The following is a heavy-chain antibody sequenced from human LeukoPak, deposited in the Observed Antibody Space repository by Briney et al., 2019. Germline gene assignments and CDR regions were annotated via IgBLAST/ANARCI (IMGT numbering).Heavy chain of an antibody. CDR1: GDSFIGYY. CDR2: INHSGSA. J-gene: IGHJ4*02. D-gene: IGHD4-17*01. CDR3: ALSTTRVTTRTLEY. V-gene: IGHV4-34*01. Sequence: SETLSLTCVAYGDSFIGYYCTWIRQPPDKGLEWIGEINHSGSARYNPSLRSRVTIPIDTSENQSSLRLNSVTAADSGVYYSALSTTRVTTRTLEYWAQGTLVTVSS.